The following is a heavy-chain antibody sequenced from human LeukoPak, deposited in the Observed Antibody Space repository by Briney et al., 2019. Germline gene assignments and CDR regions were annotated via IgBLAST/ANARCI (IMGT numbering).Heavy chain of an antibody. Sequence: PGGSLRLSCAASGFTFSNYEMNWVRQAPGKGLEWVSYISSSSSTIYYAYSVKGRFTISRDNAKNSLYLQMNSLRAEDTAVYYCAKGRGWEASYYYYYMDVWGKGTTVTISS. V-gene: IGHV3-48*01. D-gene: IGHD1-26*01. CDR3: AKGRGWEASYYYYYMDV. J-gene: IGHJ6*03. CDR2: ISSSSSTI. CDR1: GFTFSNYE.